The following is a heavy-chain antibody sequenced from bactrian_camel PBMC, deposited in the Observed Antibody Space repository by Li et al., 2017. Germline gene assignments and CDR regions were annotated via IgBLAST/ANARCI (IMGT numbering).Heavy chain of an antibody. D-gene: IGHD5*01. CDR2: IYGDGRR. CDR1: AYTPANVR. CDR3: AADFALTGRCSGRSYDY. Sequence: VQLVESGGGSVQAGGSLRLSCAFDAYTPANVRMAWFRQGPGMEREGVAIIYGDGRRGYGDSVQGRFTISQDNAKNTLYLQMNSLSSEDTAMYYCAADFALTGRCSGRSYDYWGQGTQVTVS. J-gene: IGHJ4*01. V-gene: IGHV3S9*01.